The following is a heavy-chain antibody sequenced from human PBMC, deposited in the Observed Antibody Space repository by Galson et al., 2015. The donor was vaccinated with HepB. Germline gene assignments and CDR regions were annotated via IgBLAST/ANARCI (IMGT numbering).Heavy chain of an antibody. Sequence: SLRLSCAASGFAFSAYNMNWVRQAPGKGLEWVSTISSSSNFIYYADSVKGRFTLSRDNTNNSMYLQMNSLRAEDTAVYYCASKKVGPFDYWGQGALVIVSS. J-gene: IGHJ4*02. CDR2: ISSSSNFI. CDR3: ASKKVGPFDY. V-gene: IGHV3-21*01. CDR1: GFAFSAYN. D-gene: IGHD1-26*01.